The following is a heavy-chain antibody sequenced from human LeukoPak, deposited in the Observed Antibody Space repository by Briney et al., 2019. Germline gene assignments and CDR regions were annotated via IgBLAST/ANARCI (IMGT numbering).Heavy chain of an antibody. V-gene: IGHV1-2*06. CDR2: INPNSGGT. J-gene: IGHJ5*02. CDR3: ARENRGSSGWYSSNWFDP. CDR1: GYTFTGYY. D-gene: IGHD6-19*01. Sequence: ASVKVSCKASGYTFTGYYMHWVRQAPGQGLEWMGRINPNSGGTNYAQKFQGRDTMTRDTSISTAYMELSRLRSDDTAVYYCARENRGSSGWYSSNWFDPWGQGTLVTVSS.